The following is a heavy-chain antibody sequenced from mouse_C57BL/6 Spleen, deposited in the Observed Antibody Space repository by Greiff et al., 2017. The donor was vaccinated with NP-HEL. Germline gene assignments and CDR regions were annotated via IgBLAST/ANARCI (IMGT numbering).Heavy chain of an antibody. Sequence: VQLQQPGAELVRPGSSVKLSCKASGYTFTSYWMHWVKQRPIQGLEWIGNIDPSDSETHYNQKFKDKATLTVDKSSSTAYMQLSSLTSEDSAVYDCARWNYYGSSYGYFDVWGTGTTVTVSS. CDR1: GYTFTSYW. D-gene: IGHD1-1*01. CDR2: IDPSDSET. CDR3: ARWNYYGSSYGYFDV. V-gene: IGHV1-52*01. J-gene: IGHJ1*03.